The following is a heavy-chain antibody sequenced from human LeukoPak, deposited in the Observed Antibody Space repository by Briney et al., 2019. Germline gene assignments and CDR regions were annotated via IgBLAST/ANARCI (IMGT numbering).Heavy chain of an antibody. CDR3: ARGLGVSDYYYYYMDV. CDR1: GYAFITYY. J-gene: IGHJ6*03. Sequence: VASVKVSCKASGYAFITYYIYWVRQAPGQGLECVGIINPSGGGTNYAQKFQGRVTMTRDTSISTAYMELSRLRSDDTAVYYCARGLGVSDYYYYYMDVWGKGTTVTVSS. V-gene: IGHV1-2*02. CDR2: INPSGGGT. D-gene: IGHD3-10*01.